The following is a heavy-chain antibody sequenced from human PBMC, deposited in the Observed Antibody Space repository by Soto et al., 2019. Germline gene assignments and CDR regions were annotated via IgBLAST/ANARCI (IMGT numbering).Heavy chain of an antibody. J-gene: IGHJ4*02. Sequence: GGSLRLSCAASGFTFSSYSMNWVRQAPGKGLEWVSSISSSSSYIYYADSVKGRFTISRDNAKNSLYLQMNSLRAEDTAVYYCARKGAYYYDSSGYYDYWGQGTLVTVSS. CDR2: ISSSSSYI. V-gene: IGHV3-21*01. CDR1: GFTFSSYS. D-gene: IGHD3-22*01. CDR3: ARKGAYYYDSSGYYDY.